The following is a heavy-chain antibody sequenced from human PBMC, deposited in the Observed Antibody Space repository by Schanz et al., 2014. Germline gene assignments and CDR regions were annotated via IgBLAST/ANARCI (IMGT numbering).Heavy chain of an antibody. CDR2: ISHNTFYT. CDR3: ARGYSNIWSPMAY. CDR1: GFTFTDYY. D-gene: IGHD6-13*01. V-gene: IGHV3-11*06. Sequence: QVQLVESGGGLVKPGGSLRLSCAASGFTFTDYYISWIRQAPGMGLEWVSYISHNTFYTDYADSVKGRFTITRDIAKNSLSLQMNSLRAEDTAVYYCARGYSNIWSPMAYWGQGTLVAVSS. J-gene: IGHJ4*02.